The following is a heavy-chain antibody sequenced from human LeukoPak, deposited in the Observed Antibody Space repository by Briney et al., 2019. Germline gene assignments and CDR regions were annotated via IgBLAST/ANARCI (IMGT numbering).Heavy chain of an antibody. CDR2: ISSSSSYI. CDR3: AKDPYCSGGSCYSDPADY. V-gene: IGHV3-21*01. D-gene: IGHD2-15*01. Sequence: PGGSLRLSCAASGFTFSSYSMNWVRQAPGKGLEWVSSISSSSSYIYYADSVKGRFTISRDNSKNTLYLQMNSLRAEDTAVYYCAKDPYCSGGSCYSDPADYWGQGTLVTVSS. J-gene: IGHJ4*02. CDR1: GFTFSSYS.